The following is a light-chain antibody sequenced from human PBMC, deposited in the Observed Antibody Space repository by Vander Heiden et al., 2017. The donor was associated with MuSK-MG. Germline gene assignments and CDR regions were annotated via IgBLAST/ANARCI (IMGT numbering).Light chain of an antibody. CDR2: AAS. Sequence: IQMTQSPSSLSASVGDRVTITCRASQGIGNSLAWYQQKPGIVPKLLIYAASTLHTGVPSRFSGSGSGTDFTLTISSLQPEDVATYYCQRYNRDPRTFGQGTKVEIK. CDR3: QRYNRDPRT. CDR1: QGIGNS. V-gene: IGKV1-27*01. J-gene: IGKJ1*01.